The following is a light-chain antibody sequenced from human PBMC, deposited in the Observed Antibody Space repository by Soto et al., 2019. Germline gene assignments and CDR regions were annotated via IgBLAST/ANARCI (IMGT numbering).Light chain of an antibody. Sequence: QSVLTHPPSASGTPGQRVTISCSGSVSNIGSNHVYWYQQLPGTAPKLLIYRNNQRPSGVPDRFSGSKSGTSASLAISGVRSEDEATYYCGTWDDSLSGWVFGGGTKLTVL. CDR2: RNN. CDR3: GTWDDSLSGWV. CDR1: VSNIGSNH. J-gene: IGLJ3*02. V-gene: IGLV1-47*01.